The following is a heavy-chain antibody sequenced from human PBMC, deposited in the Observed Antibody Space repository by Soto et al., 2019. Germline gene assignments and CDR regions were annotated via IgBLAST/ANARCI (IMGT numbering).Heavy chain of an antibody. CDR1: GYTLTSYG. CDR2: ISAYNGNT. D-gene: IGHD1-7*01. CDR3: ARGNYETYYYYYYGMDV. V-gene: IGHV1-18*01. J-gene: IGHJ6*02. Sequence: EASVKVSCKDSGYTLTSYGSSWVRQAPGQGLEWMGWISAYNGNTNYAQKLQGRVTMTTDTSTSTAYMELRSLRSDDTAVYYCARGNYETYYYYYYGMDVWGQGTTVTVSS.